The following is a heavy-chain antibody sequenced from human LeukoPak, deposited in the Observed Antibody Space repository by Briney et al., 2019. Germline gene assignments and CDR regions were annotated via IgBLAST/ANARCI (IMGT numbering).Heavy chain of an antibody. J-gene: IGHJ4*02. CDR2: ISYDGSNK. CDR1: GFTFSGYA. CDR3: ASLYSSGWYPPPDY. V-gene: IGHV3-30-3*01. Sequence: PGGSLRLSCAASGFTFSGYAMHWVRQAPGKGLEGVAVISYDGSNKYYADSVKGRFTISRRNSKNTLYLQMNSLRDEDTAVYYCASLYSSGWYPPPDYWGQGTLVTVSS. D-gene: IGHD6-19*01.